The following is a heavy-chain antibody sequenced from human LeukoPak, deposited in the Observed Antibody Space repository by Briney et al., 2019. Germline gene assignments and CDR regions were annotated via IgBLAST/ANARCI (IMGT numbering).Heavy chain of an antibody. Sequence: QPGGSLRLSXAASGFPFSGYWMDWVRQAPGKGMEWVANIKEDGSQQYYADSVKGRFTISRDNAKNSLYLQMNSLRVEDTAIYYCSRSLDYLGQGALVTVSS. CDR2: IKEDGSQQ. CDR3: SRSLDY. V-gene: IGHV3-7*01. J-gene: IGHJ4*02. CDR1: GFPFSGYW.